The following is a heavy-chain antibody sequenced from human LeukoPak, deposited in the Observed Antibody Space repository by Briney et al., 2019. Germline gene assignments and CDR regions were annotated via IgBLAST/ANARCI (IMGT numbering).Heavy chain of an antibody. J-gene: IGHJ4*02. D-gene: IGHD3-10*01. Sequence: EASVKVSCKASGYTFTCYYMHWVRQAPGQGLEWMGWINPNSGGTNYAQKFQGRVTMTRDTSISTAYMELSRLRSDDTAVYYCARGITMVRGVIYFDYWGQGTLVTVSS. CDR3: ARGITMVRGVIYFDY. V-gene: IGHV1-2*02. CDR2: INPNSGGT. CDR1: GYTFTCYY.